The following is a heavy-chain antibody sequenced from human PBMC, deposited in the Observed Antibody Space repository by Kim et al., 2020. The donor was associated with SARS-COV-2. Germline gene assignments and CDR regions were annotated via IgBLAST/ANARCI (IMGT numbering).Heavy chain of an antibody. D-gene: IGHD2-15*01. CDR2: IYYSGST. CDR3: ASLLGYCSGGSCFFDY. CDR1: GGSISSSSYY. Sequence: SETLSLTCTVSGGSISSSSYYWGWIRQPPGKGLEWIGSIYYSGSTYYNPSLKSRVTISVDTSKNQFSLKLSSVTAADTAVYYCASLLGYCSGGSCFFDYWGQGTLVTVSS. J-gene: IGHJ4*02. V-gene: IGHV4-39*01.